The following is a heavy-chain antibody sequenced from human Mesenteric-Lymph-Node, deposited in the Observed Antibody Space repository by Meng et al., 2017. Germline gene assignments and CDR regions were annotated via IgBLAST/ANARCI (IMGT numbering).Heavy chain of an antibody. CDR3: ARTTIAAAGTNYFDY. D-gene: IGHD6-13*01. CDR2: IIPIFGTA. V-gene: IGHV1-69*06. CDR1: GGTFSSYA. J-gene: IGHJ4*02. Sequence: QVQLVQSGAEVKKPGFSVKVSCKASGGTFSSYAISLVRQAPGQGLEWMGGIIPIFGTANYAQKFQGRVTITADKSTSTAYMELSSLRSEDTAVYYCARTTIAAAGTNYFDYWGQGTLVTVSS.